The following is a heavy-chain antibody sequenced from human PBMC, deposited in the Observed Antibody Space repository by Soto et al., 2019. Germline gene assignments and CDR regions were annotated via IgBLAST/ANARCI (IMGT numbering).Heavy chain of an antibody. V-gene: IGHV1-3*04. CDR3: ARVSWRVSGPAY. CDR2: INTGNGNT. CDR1: GDTFTSYA. Sequence: GASVKVSYKASGDTFTSYAMDWVRQAPGQRLEWMGWINTGNGNTKYSQKFQGRVTLTRDTSANTAYMDLSSLTSTDTAVYYCARVSWRVSGPAYWGPGTLLTVSS. J-gene: IGHJ4*02. D-gene: IGHD5-12*01.